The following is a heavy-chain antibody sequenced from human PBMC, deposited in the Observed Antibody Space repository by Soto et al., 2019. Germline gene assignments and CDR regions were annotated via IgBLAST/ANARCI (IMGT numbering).Heavy chain of an antibody. J-gene: IGHJ6*02. Sequence: ASVKVSCKASGYTFTSYGISWVRQAPGQGLEWMGWISAYNGNTNYAQKLQGRVTMTTDTSTSTAYMELRSLRSDDTAVYYCAREKYYDFWSGKTSYYYYGMDVCGQGTTFTASS. CDR1: GYTFTSYG. D-gene: IGHD3-3*01. CDR2: ISAYNGNT. V-gene: IGHV1-18*01. CDR3: AREKYYDFWSGKTSYYYYGMDV.